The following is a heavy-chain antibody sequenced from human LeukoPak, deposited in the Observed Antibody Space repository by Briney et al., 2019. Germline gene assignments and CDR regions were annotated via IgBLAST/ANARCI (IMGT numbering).Heavy chain of an antibody. D-gene: IGHD6-13*01. CDR3: ARDPYSSSWYSNPNLDY. CDR2: ISAYNGNT. V-gene: IGHV1-18*01. Sequence: ASVKVSCKASGYTFTSYGISWVRQAPGQGLEWMGWISAYNGNTNYAQKFQGRVTMTTDTSTSTAYMELRSLRSDDTAVYYCARDPYSSSWYSNPNLDYWGQGTLVTVSS. CDR1: GYTFTSYG. J-gene: IGHJ4*02.